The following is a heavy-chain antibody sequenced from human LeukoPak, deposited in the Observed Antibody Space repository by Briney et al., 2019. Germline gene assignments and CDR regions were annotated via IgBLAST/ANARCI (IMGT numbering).Heavy chain of an antibody. D-gene: IGHD5-18*01. CDR1: GGSISSGGYY. Sequence: SETLSLTCTVSGGSISSGGYYWSWIRQPPGKGLEWIGYIYHSGSTYYNPSLKSRVTISVDRSKNQFSLKLSSVTAADTAVYYCAKIYSGDAFDIWGQGTMVTVSS. J-gene: IGHJ3*02. CDR2: IYHSGST. CDR3: AKIYSGDAFDI. V-gene: IGHV4-30-2*01.